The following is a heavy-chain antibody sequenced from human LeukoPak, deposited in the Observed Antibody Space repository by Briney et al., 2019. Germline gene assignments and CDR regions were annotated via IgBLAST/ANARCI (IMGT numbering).Heavy chain of an antibody. J-gene: IGHJ4*02. CDR2: INPNGGGT. V-gene: IGHV1-2*02. CDR3: ARENDSGWYRKAAFDY. D-gene: IGHD6-19*01. Sequence: ASVKVSCKASGYTFTGYYIHWVRQAPGQGLEWMGWINPNGGGTNYAQNFQGRVTMTRDTSISTAYMELSRLRSDDTAIYYCARENDSGWYRKAAFDYWGQGTLDTVTS. CDR1: GYTFTGYY.